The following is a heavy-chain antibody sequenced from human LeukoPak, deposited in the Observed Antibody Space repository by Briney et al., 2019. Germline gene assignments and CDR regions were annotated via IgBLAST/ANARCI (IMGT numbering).Heavy chain of an antibody. D-gene: IGHD2-21*02. CDR1: GGSVSSYY. Sequence: PSETLSLTCTVSGGSVSSYYWSWIRQPPGKGLEWIGYIYYSGSTNYNPSLKSRVTISVDTSKNQFSLKLSSVTAADTAVYYCARYVVVTAYFDYWGQGTLVTVSS. V-gene: IGHV4-59*02. J-gene: IGHJ4*02. CDR2: IYYSGST. CDR3: ARYVVVTAYFDY.